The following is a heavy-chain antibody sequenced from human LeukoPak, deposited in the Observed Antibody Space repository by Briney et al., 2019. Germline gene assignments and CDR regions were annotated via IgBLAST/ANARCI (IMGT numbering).Heavy chain of an antibody. D-gene: IGHD3-10*01. V-gene: IGHV4-39*07. Sequence: PSETLSLTCTVSGGSMSSNYYSWGWIRQPPGRGLEWIGSVSYSGSTYSNPSLMSRVTMSADTSKNQFSLTLRSVTAADTAVYYCARASGTGSLRFDPWGQGVPVIVSS. J-gene: IGHJ5*02. CDR3: ARASGTGSLRFDP. CDR2: VSYSGST. CDR1: GGSMSSNYYS.